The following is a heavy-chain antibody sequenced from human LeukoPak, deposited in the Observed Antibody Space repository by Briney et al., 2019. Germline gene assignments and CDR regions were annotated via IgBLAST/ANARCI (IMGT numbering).Heavy chain of an antibody. CDR2: MNPNSGNT. J-gene: IGHJ6*03. D-gene: IGHD4-17*01. CDR1: GYTFTSYD. CDR3: ARGRDDYGDYTIYYYYYYMDV. V-gene: IGHV1-8*01. Sequence: ASVKVSCTSAGYTFTSYDINWVRQATGQGLEWMGWMNPNSGNTGYAQKFQGRVSMTRNTSISTAYMELSSLRSEDTAVYYCARGRDDYGDYTIYYYYYYMDVWGKGTTVTISS.